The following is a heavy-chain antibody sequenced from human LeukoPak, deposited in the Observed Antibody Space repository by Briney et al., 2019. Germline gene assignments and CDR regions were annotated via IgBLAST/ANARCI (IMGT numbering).Heavy chain of an antibody. J-gene: IGHJ4*02. V-gene: IGHV1-8*01. CDR2: TNPSSGNT. Sequence: ASVKLSCAASGYTFTTYDINWVRHAAGQGLEWRGWTNPSSGNTGYAQKFQGRVTMTRSTSISTAYMELSGLRSEDTAVYYCARAPLGRYYDSSCTTFDYWGQGSLVTVSS. CDR3: ARAPLGRYYDSSCTTFDY. CDR1: GYTFTTYD. D-gene: IGHD3-22*01.